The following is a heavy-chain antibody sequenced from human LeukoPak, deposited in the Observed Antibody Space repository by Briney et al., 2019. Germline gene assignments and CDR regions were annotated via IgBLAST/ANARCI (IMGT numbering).Heavy chain of an antibody. D-gene: IGHD4-23*01. J-gene: IGHJ3*02. V-gene: IGHV4-59*12. Sequence: SETLSLTCTVSGESISGFYWNWIRQPPGKGLEWIGYIYHSGSTYYNPSLKSRVTISVDRSKNQFSLKLSSVTAADTAVYYCARERFGGNSGAFDIWGQGTMVTVSS. CDR1: GESISGFY. CDR2: IYHSGST. CDR3: ARERFGGNSGAFDI.